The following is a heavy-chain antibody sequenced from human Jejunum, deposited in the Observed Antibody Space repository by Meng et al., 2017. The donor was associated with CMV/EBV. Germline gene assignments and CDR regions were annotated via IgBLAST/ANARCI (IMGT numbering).Heavy chain of an antibody. Sequence: QVPLEESGPGLADPHQSPSLTCTVSGGSMSSGNYYWSWIRQPPGKGLEWIGYIHHSGSAYYNPSLKSRVSISVDTSKTQFSLNLNSMTAADTAVYYCASFDHIPRRNYFDYWGQGTLVTVSS. J-gene: IGHJ4*02. CDR1: GGSMSSGNYY. CDR2: IHHSGSA. D-gene: IGHD2-21*01. CDR3: ASFDHIPRRNYFDY. V-gene: IGHV4-30-4*01.